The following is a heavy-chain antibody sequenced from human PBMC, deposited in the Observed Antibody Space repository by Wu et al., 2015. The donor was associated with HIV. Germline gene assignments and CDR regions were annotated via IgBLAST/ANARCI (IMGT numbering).Heavy chain of an antibody. V-gene: IGHV4-59*08. CDR3: ARHFAPSSSCCFDY. CDR2: IYYSGST. J-gene: IGHJ4*02. CDR1: GGSISSYY. D-gene: IGHD6-13*01. Sequence: QVQLQESGPGLVKPSETLSLTCTVSGGSISSYYWSWIRQPPGKGPEWIGYIYYSGSTNYNPSLKSRVTISVDPSKNQFSLKLSPVTAADTAVYYCARHFAPSSSCCFDYWGQGTLVTVSS.